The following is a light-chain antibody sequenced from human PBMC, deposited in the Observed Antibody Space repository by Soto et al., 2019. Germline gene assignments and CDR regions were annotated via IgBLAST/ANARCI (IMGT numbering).Light chain of an antibody. CDR1: QSVSSY. V-gene: IGKV3-11*01. J-gene: IGKJ1*01. CDR3: QQRSNWPPWT. CDR2: DAS. Sequence: PGERATLSCRASQSVSSYLAWYQQKPGQAPRLLIYDASNRATGIPARFSGSGSETDFTLTISSREPEDFAVYYCQQRSNWPPWTFGQGTKVEIK.